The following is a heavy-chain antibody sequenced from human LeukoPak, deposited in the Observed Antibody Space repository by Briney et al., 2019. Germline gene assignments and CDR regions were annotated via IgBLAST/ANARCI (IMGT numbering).Heavy chain of an antibody. Sequence: SETLSLTCTVSGGSISSGDYYWSWIRQPPGKGLEWIGYIYYSGSTNYNPSLKSRVTISVDTSKNQFSLKLSSVTAADTAVYYCARGHTNRGMDVWGQGTTVTVSS. J-gene: IGHJ6*02. CDR2: IYYSGST. CDR3: ARGHTNRGMDV. CDR1: GGSISSGDYY. V-gene: IGHV4-61*08.